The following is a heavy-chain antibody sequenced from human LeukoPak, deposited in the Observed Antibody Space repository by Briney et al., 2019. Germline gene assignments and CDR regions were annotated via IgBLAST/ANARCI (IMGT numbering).Heavy chain of an antibody. J-gene: IGHJ3*02. CDR1: GYTFTSYY. Sequence: ASVKVSCKASGYTFTSYYMRWVRQAPGQGLEWMGIINPSGGSTSYAQKFQGRVTMTRDMSTSTVYMELSSLRSEDTAVYYCARDYYDSSGYSRNAFDIWGQGTMVTVSS. CDR3: ARDYYDSSGYSRNAFDI. CDR2: INPSGGST. D-gene: IGHD3-22*01. V-gene: IGHV1-46*01.